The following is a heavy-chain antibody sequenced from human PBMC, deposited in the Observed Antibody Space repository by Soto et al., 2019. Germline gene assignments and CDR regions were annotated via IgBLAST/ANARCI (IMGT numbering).Heavy chain of an antibody. CDR1: GFTFSSYA. V-gene: IGHV3-30-3*01. D-gene: IGHD3-16*01. Sequence: GGSLRLSCAASGFTFSSYAMHWVRQAPGKGLEWVAVISYDGSNKYYADSVKGRFTISRDNSKNTLYLQMNSLRAEDTAVYYCARDPVFNFPLRGDPDYYYYYGMDVWGQGTTVTVSS. CDR3: ARDPVFNFPLRGDPDYYYYYGMDV. J-gene: IGHJ6*02. CDR2: ISYDGSNK.